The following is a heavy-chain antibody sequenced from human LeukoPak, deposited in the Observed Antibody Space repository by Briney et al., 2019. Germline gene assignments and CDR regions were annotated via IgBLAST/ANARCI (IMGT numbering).Heavy chain of an antibody. D-gene: IGHD6-13*01. V-gene: IGHV1-69*04. CDR3: ARERWTSSWPPEYYFDY. CDR2: IIPILGIA. CDR1: GATFSSYA. Sequence: SVKLSCKTSGATFSSYAISWVRQAPGQGLEWMGRIIPILGIANYAQKFHGRVTITTDESTSTAYMELSSLRSEDTAVYYCARERWTSSWPPEYYFDYWGQGTLVTVSS. J-gene: IGHJ4*02.